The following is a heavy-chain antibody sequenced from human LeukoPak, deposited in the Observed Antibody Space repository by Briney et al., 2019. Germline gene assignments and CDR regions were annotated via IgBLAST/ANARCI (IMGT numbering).Heavy chain of an antibody. D-gene: IGHD3-22*01. V-gene: IGHV1-18*04. J-gene: IGHJ3*02. Sequence: GASVKVSCKASGYTLTGYYMHWVRQAPGQGLEWMGWISGYNGNTNYAQKLQGRVTMTTDTSTSTAYMELRSLKSDDTAVYYCASLKNYYDSSGYLVTDAFDIWGQGTMVTVSS. CDR3: ASLKNYYDSSGYLVTDAFDI. CDR1: GYTLTGYY. CDR2: ISGYNGNT.